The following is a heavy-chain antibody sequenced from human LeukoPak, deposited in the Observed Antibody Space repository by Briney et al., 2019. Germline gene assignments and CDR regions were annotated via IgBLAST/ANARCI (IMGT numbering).Heavy chain of an antibody. Sequence: SGTLSLTCAVSGGSINSRNWWSWVRQPPGKGLEWIGEIHHSGSTNYNPSLKSRVTISVDKSKNQFSLNLSSVAAADTAVYYCARAPSRITIFGVVRGAFDIWGQGTMVTVSS. CDR1: GGSINSRNW. V-gene: IGHV4-4*02. D-gene: IGHD3-3*01. CDR3: ARAPSRITIFGVVRGAFDI. J-gene: IGHJ3*02. CDR2: IHHSGST.